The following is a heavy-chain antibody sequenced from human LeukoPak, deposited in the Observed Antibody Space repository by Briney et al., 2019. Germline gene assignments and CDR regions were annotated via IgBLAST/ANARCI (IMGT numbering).Heavy chain of an antibody. Sequence: PGESLRLSCEVSGFTFTSYGVHWVRQAPGKGLEWAAWLSHAETTQHYADSVKGRFTISRDSSNNMLFLQMNNLRHEDTATYYCAKALWASDGGGAFDFWGQGSLVTVSS. CDR2: LSHAETTQ. CDR1: GFTFTSYG. CDR3: AKALWASDGGGAFDF. V-gene: IGHV3-30*18. D-gene: IGHD1-26*01. J-gene: IGHJ4*02.